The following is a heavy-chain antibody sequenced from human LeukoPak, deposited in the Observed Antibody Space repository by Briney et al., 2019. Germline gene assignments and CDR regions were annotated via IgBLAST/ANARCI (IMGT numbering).Heavy chain of an antibody. CDR3: ARAEYSSSSHNWFDP. Sequence: PSETLSLTCAVYGGSFSGYYWSWIRQPPGKGLEWIGEINHSGSTNYNPSLKSRVTISVDTSKNQFSLKLSSVTAADTAVYYCARAEYSSSSHNWFDPWGQGTLVTVSS. D-gene: IGHD6-13*01. J-gene: IGHJ5*02. CDR2: INHSGST. CDR1: GGSFSGYY. V-gene: IGHV4-34*01.